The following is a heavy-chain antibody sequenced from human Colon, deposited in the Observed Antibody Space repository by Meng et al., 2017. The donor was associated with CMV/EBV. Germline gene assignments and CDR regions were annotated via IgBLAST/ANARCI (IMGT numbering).Heavy chain of an antibody. CDR3: AHRMGRIAARVFDY. CDR2: IYWDDDK. D-gene: IGHD6-6*01. Sequence: IPVKEAGPTRVKPHPTLTLTSPFSGFSLSTSGVGVGWIRQPPGKALEWLALIYWDDDKRYSPSLKSRLTITKDTSKNQVVLTMTNMDPVDTATYYCAHRMGRIAARVFDYWGQGTLVTVSS. V-gene: IGHV2-5*02. CDR1: GFSLSTSGVG. J-gene: IGHJ4*02.